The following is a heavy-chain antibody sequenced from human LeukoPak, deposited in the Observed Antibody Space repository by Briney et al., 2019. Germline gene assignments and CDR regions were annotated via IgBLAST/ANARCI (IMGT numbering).Heavy chain of an antibody. V-gene: IGHV3-7*03. J-gene: IGHJ4*02. CDR2: IKQDGSEK. Sequence: GGSLRLSCAASGFTFSSYWMSWVRQAPGKGLEWVANIKQDGSEKYYVDSVKGRFTISRDNAKNSLYLQMNSLRAEDTALYYCAKGSIAVAGTRFDYWGQGTLVTVSS. D-gene: IGHD6-19*01. CDR1: GFTFSSYW. CDR3: AKGSIAVAGTRFDY.